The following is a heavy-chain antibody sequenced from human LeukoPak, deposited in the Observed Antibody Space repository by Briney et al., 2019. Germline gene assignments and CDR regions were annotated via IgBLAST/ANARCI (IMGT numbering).Heavy chain of an antibody. CDR3: AREVAAYGSFDY. Sequence: ASMKVSCKASGYTFTGYYMHWVRQAPGQGLEWMGWINPNSGGTNYAQKFQGRVTMTRDTSISTAYMELSRLRSDDTAVYYCAREVAAYGSFDYWGQGTLVTVSS. CDR1: GYTFTGYY. J-gene: IGHJ4*02. V-gene: IGHV1-2*02. D-gene: IGHD3-10*01. CDR2: INPNSGGT.